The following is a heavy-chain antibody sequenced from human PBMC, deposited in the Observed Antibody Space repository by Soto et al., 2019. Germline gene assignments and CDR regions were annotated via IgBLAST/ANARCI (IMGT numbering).Heavy chain of an antibody. J-gene: IGHJ4*02. CDR1: GYTFPSYG. Sequence: SVKVSCRTSGYTFPSYGISWVRQAPGQGLEWMGGIIPIFGTANYAQKFQGRVTITADKSTSTAYMELSSLRSEDTAVYYCANQSPDYDILTGYQTPFDYWGQGTLVNVSS. CDR2: IIPIFGTA. D-gene: IGHD3-9*01. V-gene: IGHV1-69*06. CDR3: ANQSPDYDILTGYQTPFDY.